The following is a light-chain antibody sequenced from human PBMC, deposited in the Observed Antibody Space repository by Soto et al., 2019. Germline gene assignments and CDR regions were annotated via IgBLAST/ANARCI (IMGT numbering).Light chain of an antibody. J-gene: IGLJ1*01. Sequence: QSVLTQPPSVSGAPGQRITISCTGTSSNIGAGYDVHWYQQLPGTAPKVLIYVNINRPSGVPDRFSGSKSGTSASLTITGLQAEDEADYYCQSYDSSLSEGVFGTGTKLTVL. CDR2: VNI. CDR3: QSYDSSLSEGV. CDR1: SSNIGAGYD. V-gene: IGLV1-40*01.